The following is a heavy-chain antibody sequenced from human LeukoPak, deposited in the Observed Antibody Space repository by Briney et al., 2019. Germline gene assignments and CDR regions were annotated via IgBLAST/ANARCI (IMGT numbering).Heavy chain of an antibody. J-gene: IGHJ4*02. D-gene: IGHD3-22*01. CDR2: ISYDGSNK. Sequence: GGSLRLSCAASGFTFSSYGMHWVRRAPGKGLEWVAVISYDGSNKYYADSVKGRFTISRDNSKNTLYLQMNSLRAEDTAVYYCAKDSDYDSSGSIDYWGQGTLVTVSS. CDR1: GFTFSSYG. V-gene: IGHV3-30*18. CDR3: AKDSDYDSSGSIDY.